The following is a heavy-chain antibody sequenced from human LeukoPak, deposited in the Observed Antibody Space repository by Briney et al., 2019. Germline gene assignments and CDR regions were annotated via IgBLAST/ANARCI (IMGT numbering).Heavy chain of an antibody. J-gene: IGHJ4*02. CDR1: GGSFSGYY. CDR2: INHSGST. V-gene: IGHV4-34*01. D-gene: IGHD3-22*01. CDR3: ARGDYYDSRGVGY. Sequence: PSETLSLTCAVYGGSFSGYYWSWIRQPPGKGLEWIGEINHSGSTNYNPSLKSRVTISVDTSKNQFSLKLSSVTAADTAVYYCARGDYYDSRGVGYWGQGTLVTVSS.